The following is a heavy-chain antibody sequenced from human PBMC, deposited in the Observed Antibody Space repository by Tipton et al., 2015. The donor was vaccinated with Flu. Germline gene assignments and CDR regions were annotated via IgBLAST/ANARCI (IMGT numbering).Heavy chain of an antibody. D-gene: IGHD3-10*01. J-gene: IGHJ6*02. V-gene: IGHV4-39*07. Sequence: TLSLTCTVSGGSISSSSYYWGWIRQPPGKGLEWIGSIYYSGSTYYNPSLKSRVTISVDTSKNQFSLKLSSVTAADTAVYYCARDGASGSYLYYYYGMDVWGQGTTVTVSS. CDR1: GGSISSSSYY. CDR2: IYYSGST. CDR3: ARDGASGSYLYYYYGMDV.